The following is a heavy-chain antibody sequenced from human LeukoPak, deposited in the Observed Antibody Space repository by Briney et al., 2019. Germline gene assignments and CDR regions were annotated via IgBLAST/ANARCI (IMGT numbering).Heavy chain of an antibody. D-gene: IGHD2-2*01. J-gene: IGHJ4*02. CDR3: ARTLADTSLDY. Sequence: LETLSLTCNVSGDAVINYHYYWGWIPQSPGKGLEWIANIFYSGALFSRVDTYYNPSLKSRVTISVDTSKNQFSLKVRSVTAADTAVYYCARTLADTSLDYWGQGTLVTVSS. CDR2: IFYSGALFSRVDT. V-gene: IGHV4-39*07. CDR1: GDAVINYHYY.